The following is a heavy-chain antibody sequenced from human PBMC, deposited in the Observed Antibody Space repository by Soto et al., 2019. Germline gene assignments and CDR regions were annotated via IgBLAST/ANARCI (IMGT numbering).Heavy chain of an antibody. D-gene: IGHD2-21*02. Sequence: QVQLVESGGGVVQPGRSLRLSCVASGFTFTSYGMHWVRQAPGKGLAWVAVIRYDGSKKYYADSVKGRFTISRDNSKNTLYLQMNSLRAEDTAVYYCARDYCGGDCYALDYWGQGTLVTVSS. J-gene: IGHJ4*02. CDR3: ARDYCGGDCYALDY. CDR1: GFTFTSYG. CDR2: IRYDGSKK. V-gene: IGHV3-33*01.